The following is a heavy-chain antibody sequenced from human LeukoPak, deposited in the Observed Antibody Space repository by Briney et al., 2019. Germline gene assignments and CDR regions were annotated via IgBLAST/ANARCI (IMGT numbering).Heavy chain of an antibody. J-gene: IGHJ4*02. V-gene: IGHV3-74*03. D-gene: IGHD3-16*01. CDR1: GFTFSSYW. CDR3: ARDKGGPDY. CDR2: INSDGSST. Sequence: GGSLRLSCVASGFTFSSYWMHWVRQAPGKGLVWVSRINSDGSSTKCADSVKGRFTISRDNAKNSLYLQMNSLRAEDTAVYYCARDKGGPDYWGQGTLVTVSS.